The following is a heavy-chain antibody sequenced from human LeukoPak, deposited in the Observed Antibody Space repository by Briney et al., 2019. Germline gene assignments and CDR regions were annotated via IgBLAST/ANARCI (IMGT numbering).Heavy chain of an antibody. V-gene: IGHV3-48*03. CDR1: GFASISYE. Sequence: PGGSLRLSCAASGFASISYEMNWVRQAPGKGLEWVSYISSSGSTIYYADSVKGRFTISRDNAKNSLYLQMNSLRAEDTAVYYCPGGWAYYDRGAYWGQGTLVTVSS. D-gene: IGHD3-22*01. J-gene: IGHJ4*02. CDR3: PGGWAYYDRGAY. CDR2: ISSSGSTI.